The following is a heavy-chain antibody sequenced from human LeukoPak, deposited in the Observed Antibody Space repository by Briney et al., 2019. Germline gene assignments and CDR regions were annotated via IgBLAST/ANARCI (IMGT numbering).Heavy chain of an antibody. CDR3: VKIETGTTAPFDH. CDR1: AASITKVH. J-gene: IGHJ4*02. D-gene: IGHD4-17*01. CDR2: LFYNEDA. V-gene: IGHV4-59*01. Sequence: SETLSLTCAVSAASITKVHCGSVRQPPGKGLEWIGSLFYNEDAKYNPSVKSRVTMSIDTSKGQFSLRLTSVTAADTAVYYCVKIETGTTAPFDHWGQGLLVTVSS.